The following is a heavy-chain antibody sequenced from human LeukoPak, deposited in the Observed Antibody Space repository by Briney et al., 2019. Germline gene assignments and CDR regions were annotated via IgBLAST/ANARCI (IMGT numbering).Heavy chain of an antibody. V-gene: IGHV1-18*01. CDR1: GSTFSSYG. Sequence: ASVKVSCKASGSTFSSYGISWVRQAPGQGLEWMGWISAYNGNTNYAQMVQGRVTMTTDTSTSTAYMEVRSLRSDDTAVYYCARDVGDIVTIPAAISVPWGQGTLVTVSS. CDR3: ARDVGDIVTIPAAISVP. CDR2: ISAYNGNT. J-gene: IGHJ5*02. D-gene: IGHD2-2*01.